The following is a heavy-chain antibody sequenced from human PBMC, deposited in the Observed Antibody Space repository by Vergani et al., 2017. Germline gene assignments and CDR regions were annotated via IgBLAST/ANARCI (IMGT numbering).Heavy chain of an antibody. D-gene: IGHD3-10*01. V-gene: IGHV1-18*01. J-gene: IGHJ6*03. CDR1: GGTFSSYA. CDR2: ISAYNGNT. CDR3: ARPVYYYGSGSRAYYMDV. Sequence: QVQLVQSGAEVKKPGSSVKVSCKASGGTFSSYAISWVRQAPGQGLEWMGWISAYNGNTNYAQKLQGRVTMTTDTSTSTAYMELRSLRSDDTAVYYCARPVYYYGSGSRAYYMDVWGKGTTVTVSS.